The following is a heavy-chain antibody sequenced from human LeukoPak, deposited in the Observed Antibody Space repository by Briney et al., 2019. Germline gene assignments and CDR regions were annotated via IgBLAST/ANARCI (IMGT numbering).Heavy chain of an antibody. D-gene: IGHD5-18*01. CDR3: ARAAGSYGYFDY. J-gene: IGHJ4*02. V-gene: IGHV4-39*07. CDR1: GGSVSSSSNY. Sequence: SETLSLTCTVSGGSVSSSSNYWGWIRQPPGKGLEWIGTIYYSGSTYYNPSLKSRVTISVDTSKNQFSLKLSSVTAADTAVYYCARAAGSYGYFDYWGQGTLVTVSS. CDR2: IYYSGST.